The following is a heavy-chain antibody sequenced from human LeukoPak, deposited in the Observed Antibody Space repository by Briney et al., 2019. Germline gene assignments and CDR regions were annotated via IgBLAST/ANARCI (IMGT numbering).Heavy chain of an antibody. CDR3: AGNYYYYMDV. CDR1: GFTVSSNY. V-gene: IGHV3-53*01. J-gene: IGHJ6*03. CDR2: IYSGGST. Sequence: GGSLRLSCAASGFTVSSNYMSWVRQAPGKGLEWVSVIYSGGSTYYADSVKGRFTISRGNSKNTLYLQMISLRAEDTAVYYCAGNYYYYMDVWGKGTTVTVSS.